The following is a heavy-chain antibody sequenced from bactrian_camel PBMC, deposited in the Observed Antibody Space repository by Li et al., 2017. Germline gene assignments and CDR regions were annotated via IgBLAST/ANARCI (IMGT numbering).Heavy chain of an antibody. CDR2: IDNDGTT. V-gene: IGHV3S53*01. CDR1: DDPTSKYYMGDTYF. J-gene: IGHJ4*01. Sequence: VQLVESGGGSVQAGGSLRLACKVTDDPTSKYYMGDTYFMGWFRQAPGKEREEVAHIDNDGTTNYAHSVKGRFTVSKDSDQNIMYLQMNNLKPEDAGLYRCVAESLCAWRGTTEGYFGQGTQVTVS. D-gene: IGHD3*01.